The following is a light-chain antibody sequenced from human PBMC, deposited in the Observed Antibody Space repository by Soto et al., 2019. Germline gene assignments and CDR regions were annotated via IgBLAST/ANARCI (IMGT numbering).Light chain of an antibody. V-gene: IGKV3-15*01. CDR2: GAS. CDR1: QSVSSY. CDR3: QQYNNWPLT. J-gene: IGKJ5*01. Sequence: EIVLTQSPATLSLSTGERATLSCRASQSVSSYLAWYQQKPGQAPRLLIYGASSRATGIPVRFSGSGSGTEFTLTISSLQSEDFAVYYCQQYNNWPLTFGQGTRLEIK.